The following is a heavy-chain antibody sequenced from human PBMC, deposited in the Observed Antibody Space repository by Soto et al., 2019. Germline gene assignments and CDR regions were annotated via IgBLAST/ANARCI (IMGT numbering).Heavy chain of an antibody. Sequence: SETLSLTCTVSGGSISSSSYYWGWIRQPPGKGLEWIGSIYYSGSTYYNPSLKSRVTISVDTSKNQFSLKLSSVTAADTAVYYCARHYYDFWSGRGNWFEPWGQGTLVTVSS. D-gene: IGHD3-3*01. J-gene: IGHJ5*02. V-gene: IGHV4-39*01. CDR1: GGSISSSSYY. CDR2: IYYSGST. CDR3: ARHYYDFWSGRGNWFEP.